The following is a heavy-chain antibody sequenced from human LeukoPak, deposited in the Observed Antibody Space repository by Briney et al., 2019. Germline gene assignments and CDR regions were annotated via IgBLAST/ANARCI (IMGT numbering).Heavy chain of an antibody. CDR2: FDPEDGET. D-gene: IGHD3-10*01. Sequence: ASVKVSCKVSGYTLTELSMHWVRQAPGKGLEWMGGFDPEDGETIYAQKFQGRVTMTGDTSTDTAYMELSSLRSEDTAVYYCATGPHYYGIWGQGTMVTVSS. V-gene: IGHV1-24*01. CDR3: ATGPHYYGI. CDR1: GYTLTELS. J-gene: IGHJ3*02.